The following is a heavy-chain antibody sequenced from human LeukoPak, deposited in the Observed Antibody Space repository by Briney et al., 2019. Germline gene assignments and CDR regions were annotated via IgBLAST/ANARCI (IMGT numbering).Heavy chain of an antibody. D-gene: IGHD3-22*01. CDR1: GYTFTSYG. J-gene: IGHJ4*02. CDR3: ARAPNYYDSSGYLCDY. CDR2: ISAYNGNT. Sequence: AASVKVSCKASGYTFTSYGISRVRQAPGPPREWMGWISAYNGNTNYAQKLQGRVTMTTDTSTSTAYMELRSLRSDDTAVYYCARAPNYYDSSGYLCDYWGQGTLVTVSS. V-gene: IGHV1-18*01.